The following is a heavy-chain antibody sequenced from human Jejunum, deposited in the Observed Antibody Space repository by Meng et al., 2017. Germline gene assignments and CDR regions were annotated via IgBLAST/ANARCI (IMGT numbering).Heavy chain of an antibody. CDR3: VRGNNYVWGMIP. Sequence: QGHPQPLGAGLLKPSDALSRACAVYGGSLSGYFWRWIRQPPGTGLEWIGEVSHSGWTKYNPSLKSRVTISLETSKNPFSLKMSSVTAADTAVYYCVRGNNYVWGMIPWGQGTLVTVSS. J-gene: IGHJ5*02. D-gene: IGHD3-16*01. V-gene: IGHV4-34*01. CDR1: GGSLSGYF. CDR2: VSHSGWT.